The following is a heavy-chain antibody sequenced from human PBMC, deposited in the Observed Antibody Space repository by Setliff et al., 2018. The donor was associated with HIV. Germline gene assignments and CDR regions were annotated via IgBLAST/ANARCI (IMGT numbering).Heavy chain of an antibody. Sequence: ASVKVSCKASGYTFTRNGITWVRQAPGQGLEWMGWISTYSGNTAYAQKFQDRVTVTTDTSTYSADSVKGRFTISRDDSKNTVYLEMRSLRAEDTAVYFCAKYTRGGSIFYYMDVWGKGTTVTVSS. CDR2: ISTYSGNT. CDR1: GYTFTRNG. J-gene: IGHJ6*03. CDR3: VYLEMRSLRAEDTAVYFCAKYTRGGSIFYYMDV. D-gene: IGHD1-20*01. V-gene: IGHV1-18*01.